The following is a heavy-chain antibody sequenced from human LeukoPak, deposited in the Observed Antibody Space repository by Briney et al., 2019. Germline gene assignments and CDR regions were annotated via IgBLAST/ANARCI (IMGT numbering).Heavy chain of an antibody. CDR2: IYYTGST. J-gene: IGHJ3*02. CDR1: DGSISPYY. V-gene: IGHV4-59*08. D-gene: IGHD5-24*01. CDR3: ARRFVGHGYSWGAFGI. Sequence: SETLSLTCTVSDGSISPYYWSWVRQPPGKGLESIGFIYYTGSTNYNPSLKSRVTISLDTSKNQFSLKLSSVTATDTALYFCARRFVGHGYSWGAFGIWGQGTMVTVSS.